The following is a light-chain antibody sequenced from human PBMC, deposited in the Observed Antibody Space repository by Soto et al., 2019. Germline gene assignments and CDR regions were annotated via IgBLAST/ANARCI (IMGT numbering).Light chain of an antibody. J-gene: IGKJ1*01. V-gene: IGKV1-5*01. CDR2: DAS. CDR3: QQYNSYSRT. Sequence: DIQMPQSPSTLSASVGDRVTITCRASQSISSWLAWYQQKPGKAPKLLIYDASSLESGVPSRFSGSGSVTEFTLTISSLQPDDFATYYCQQYNSYSRTFGQGTKVDIK. CDR1: QSISSW.